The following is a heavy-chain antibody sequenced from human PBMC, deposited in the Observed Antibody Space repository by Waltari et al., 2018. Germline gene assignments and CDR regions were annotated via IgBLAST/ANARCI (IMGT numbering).Heavy chain of an antibody. CDR3: AKVSKGDYGYY. J-gene: IGHJ4*02. D-gene: IGHD4-17*01. V-gene: IGHV3-23*01. CDR1: GFTFSSYA. CDR2: ISCSGGIT. Sequence: EVQLLESGGGLVQPGGSLRLSCAASGFTFSSYAMSWVRQAPGKGRGGVPAISCSGGITYYADSVKGRFTISRDNSKNTLYLQMNSLRAEDTAVYYCAKVSKGDYGYYWGQGTLVTVSS.